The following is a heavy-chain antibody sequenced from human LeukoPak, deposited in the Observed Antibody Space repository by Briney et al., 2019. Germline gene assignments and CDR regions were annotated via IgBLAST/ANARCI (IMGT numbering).Heavy chain of an antibody. J-gene: IGHJ6*02. CDR1: GGSISSYY. CDR2: IYYSGST. V-gene: IGHV4-59*01. Sequence: SETLSLTCTVSGGSISSYYWSWIRQPPGKGLEWIGYIYYSGSTNYNPSLESRVTISVDTSKNQFSLKLSSVTAADTAVYYCARDNWNYGSSMDVWGQGTTVTVSS. CDR3: ARDNWNYGSSMDV. D-gene: IGHD1-7*01.